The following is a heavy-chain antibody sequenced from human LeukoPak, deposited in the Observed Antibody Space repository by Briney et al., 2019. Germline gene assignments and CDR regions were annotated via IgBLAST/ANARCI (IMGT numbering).Heavy chain of an antibody. CDR2: TRNKPNCYST. J-gene: IGHJ4*02. Sequence: GGSLRLSCAASGFSFSDHYMDWVRQAPGKGLEWVARTRNKPNCYSTEYAASVKGRFTISRDASKNSLYLQMNSLETEDTAVYYCARAQYCTTTTCYKTWDYWGQGTLVTVYS. D-gene: IGHD2-2*02. CDR1: GFSFSDHY. V-gene: IGHV3-72*01. CDR3: ARAQYCTTTTCYKTWDY.